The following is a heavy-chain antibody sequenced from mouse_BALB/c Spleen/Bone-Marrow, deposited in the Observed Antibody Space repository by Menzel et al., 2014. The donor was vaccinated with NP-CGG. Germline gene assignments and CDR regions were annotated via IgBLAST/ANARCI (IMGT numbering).Heavy chain of an antibody. Sequence: VQLQQSGPELVKPGASVKISCKTSGYTFTEYTMHWVKQSHGKSLEWIGSINPNNGGTSYNQKFKGKATLTVDKSSSTAYMELRSLTSEDSAVYYCARGWLLRHYFDYWGHGITLTVSS. CDR2: INPNNGGT. CDR3: ARGWLLRHYFDY. J-gene: IGHJ2*01. V-gene: IGHV1-22*01. D-gene: IGHD2-3*01. CDR1: GYTFTEYT.